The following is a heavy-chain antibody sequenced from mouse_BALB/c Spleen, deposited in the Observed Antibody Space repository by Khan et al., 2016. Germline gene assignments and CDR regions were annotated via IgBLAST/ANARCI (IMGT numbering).Heavy chain of an antibody. CDR1: GFSLTDYG. CDR3: AKDDTTVAMDD. J-gene: IGHJ4*01. CDR2: IWSGAIT. D-gene: IGHD1-1*01. V-gene: IGHV2-6-5*01. Sequence: QVQLKQSGPGLVAPSQSLSITCTVSGFSLTDYGVSWIRQPPRQGLEWLGVIWSGAITSYNSPLISRLSLITHYSNSQVFLNMHSLQPDATAMYSCAKDDTTVAMDDWGQGTTGTV.